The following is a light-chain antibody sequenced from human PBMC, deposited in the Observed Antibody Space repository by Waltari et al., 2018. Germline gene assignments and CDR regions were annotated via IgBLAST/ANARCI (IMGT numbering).Light chain of an antibody. CDR2: DAS. CDR1: QSASSY. J-gene: IGKJ5*01. CDR3: QQRSNWPSIT. Sequence: EIVLTQSPATLSLSPGERATLSCRASQSASSYSAWYQQKPGQAPRLLIYDASNRATGIPARFSGSGSGTDFTLTISSLEPEDFAVYYCQQRSNWPSITFGQGTRLEIK. V-gene: IGKV3-11*01.